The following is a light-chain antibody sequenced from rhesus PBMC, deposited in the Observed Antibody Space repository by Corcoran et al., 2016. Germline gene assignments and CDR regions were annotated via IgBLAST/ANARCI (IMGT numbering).Light chain of an antibody. CDR1: QTISSW. Sequence: DIRMTQSPSSLSASVGDTVTISCRASQTISSWLAWYQQKTGKAPNLLIYKASTLQHGVPSRFSGGGYLTDFTLNISSLQSEDFATYYCQQHSTYPTVGRGTKVELK. CDR3: QQHSTYPT. CDR2: KAS. J-gene: IGKJ4*01. V-gene: IGKV1-22*01.